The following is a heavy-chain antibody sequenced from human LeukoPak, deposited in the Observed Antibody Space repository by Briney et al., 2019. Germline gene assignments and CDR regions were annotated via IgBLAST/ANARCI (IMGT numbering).Heavy chain of an antibody. Sequence: SETLSLTCTVSGYSISSGYYWGWIRQPPGKGLEGIGSIYYSGSTYYNPSLKSRVTISVDTSKNQFSLKLSSVTAADTAVYYCARSLSTYDYVWGSYRYPHAFDIWGQGTMVTVSS. CDR1: GYSISSGYY. J-gene: IGHJ3*02. CDR2: IYYSGST. CDR3: ARSLSTYDYVWGSYRYPHAFDI. D-gene: IGHD3-16*02. V-gene: IGHV4-38-2*02.